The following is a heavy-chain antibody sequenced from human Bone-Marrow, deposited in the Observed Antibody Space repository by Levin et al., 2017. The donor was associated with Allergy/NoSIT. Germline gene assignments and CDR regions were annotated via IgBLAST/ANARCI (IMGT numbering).Heavy chain of an antibody. J-gene: IGHJ4*02. CDR3: ASFYYGSGSYYKRRRGYDY. V-gene: IGHV4-34*01. Sequence: SETLSLTCAVYGGSFSGYYWSWIRQPPGKGLEWIGEINHSGSTNYNPSLKSRVTISVDTSKNQFSLKLSSVTAADTAVYYCASFYYGSGSYYKRRRGYDYWGQGTVVTVSS. CDR1: GGSFSGYY. CDR2: INHSGST. D-gene: IGHD3-10*01.